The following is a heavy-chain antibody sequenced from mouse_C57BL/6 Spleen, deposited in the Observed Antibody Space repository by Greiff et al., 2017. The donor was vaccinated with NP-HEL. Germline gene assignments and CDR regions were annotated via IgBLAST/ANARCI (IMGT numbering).Heavy chain of an antibody. J-gene: IGHJ3*01. V-gene: IGHV14-1*01. Sequence: VHVKQSGAELVRPGASVKLSCTASGFNIKDYYMHWVKQRPEQGLEWIGRIDPEDGDTEYAPKFQGKATMTADTSSNTAFLQLSSLTSEDTAVYYCTLSPFYYGNYGFAYWGQGTLVTVSA. CDR3: TLSPFYYGNYGFAY. D-gene: IGHD2-1*01. CDR2: IDPEDGDT. CDR1: GFNIKDYY.